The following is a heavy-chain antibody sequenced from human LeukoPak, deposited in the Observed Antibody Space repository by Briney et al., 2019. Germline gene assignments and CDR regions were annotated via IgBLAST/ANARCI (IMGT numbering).Heavy chain of an antibody. D-gene: IGHD1-26*01. V-gene: IGHV1-69*13. CDR2: IIPIFGTA. Sequence: GASVKVSCKASGGTXSNYAISWVRQAPGQRLEWMGGIIPIFGTANYAQKFQGRVTITADESTGTAYMELNSLRSEDTAMYYCARDSSIAGSVHGEPFDYWGQGTLVTVSS. CDR3: ARDSSIAGSVHGEPFDY. J-gene: IGHJ4*02. CDR1: GGTXSNYA.